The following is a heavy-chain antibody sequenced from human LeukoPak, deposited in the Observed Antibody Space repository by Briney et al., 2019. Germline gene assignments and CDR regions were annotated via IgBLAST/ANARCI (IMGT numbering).Heavy chain of an antibody. J-gene: IGHJ4*02. CDR1: GGTFSSYA. CDR2: IIPIFGIA. Sequence: SVKVSCKASGGTFSSYAISWVRQAPGQGLEWMGRIIPIFGIANYAQKFQSRVTITADKSTSTAYMELSSLRSEDTAVYYCALDPCSGGSCYSAYFDYWGQGTLVTVSS. D-gene: IGHD2-15*01. V-gene: IGHV1-69*04. CDR3: ALDPCSGGSCYSAYFDY.